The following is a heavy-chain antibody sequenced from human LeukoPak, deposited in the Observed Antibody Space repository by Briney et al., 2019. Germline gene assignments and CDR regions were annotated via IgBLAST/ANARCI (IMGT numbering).Heavy chain of an antibody. J-gene: IGHJ4*02. CDR1: GFTFSSYG. CDR3: AKFFLPYLAGGTGSR. Sequence: GRSLRLSWAASGFTFSSYGMHWVRQAPGKGLEWVAVISYDGSNKYYADSVKGCFTISRDNSKNTLYLPMNSLRAEDTALYYCAKFFLPYLAGGTGSRWGQGTLVTVSS. CDR2: ISYDGSNK. D-gene: IGHD3-10*01. V-gene: IGHV3-30*18.